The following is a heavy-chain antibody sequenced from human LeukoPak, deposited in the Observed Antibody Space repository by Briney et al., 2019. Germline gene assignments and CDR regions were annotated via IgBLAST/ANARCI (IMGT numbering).Heavy chain of an antibody. D-gene: IGHD3-10*01. V-gene: IGHV3-43*02. J-gene: IGHJ4*02. CDR3: EKGAPTYYYGSGDYFDY. CDR2: ISGDGSSK. CDR1: GFTFDDYA. Sequence: GGSLRLSCAASGFTFDDYARHWVRQAPGKGLEWVSLISGDGSSKYYAESVKGRFTISRDNSKNSLYLQMNSLRTEDTALYYCEKGAPTYYYGSGDYFDYWGQGTLVTVSS.